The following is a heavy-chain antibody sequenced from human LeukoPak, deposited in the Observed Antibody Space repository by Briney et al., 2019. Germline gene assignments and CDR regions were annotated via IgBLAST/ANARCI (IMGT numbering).Heavy chain of an antibody. CDR2: INPNTGGT. D-gene: IGHD3-22*01. V-gene: IGHV1-2*02. J-gene: IGHJ4*02. CDR3: ARVYSMTVVDRRAYSLAY. CDR1: GYTFTGYY. Sequence: GASVKVSCKTAGYTFTGYYLHWVRQAPGQGLEWMGRINPNTGGTNFAQMFQGRVTMTRDTSINTAYMELSRLRSDDTAVYYRARVYSMTVVDRRAYSLAYWGQGTLVTVSS.